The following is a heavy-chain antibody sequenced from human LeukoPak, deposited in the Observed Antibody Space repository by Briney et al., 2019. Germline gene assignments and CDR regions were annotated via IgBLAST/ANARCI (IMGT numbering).Heavy chain of an antibody. CDR3: TTGGDYGEIDY. CDR1: GLTSSNAW. Sequence: PGGSLRPSCAASGLTSSNAWMSWVRQAPGKGLEWVGRIKSKTDGGTTDYAAPVKGRFTISRDDSKNTLYLQMNSLKTEDTAVYYCTTGGDYGEIDYWGQGTLVTVSS. D-gene: IGHD4-17*01. V-gene: IGHV3-15*01. CDR2: IKSKTDGGTT. J-gene: IGHJ4*02.